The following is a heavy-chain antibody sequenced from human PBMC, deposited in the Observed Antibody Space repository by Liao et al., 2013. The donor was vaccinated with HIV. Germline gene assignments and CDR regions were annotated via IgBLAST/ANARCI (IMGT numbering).Heavy chain of an antibody. V-gene: IGHV4-4*07. Sequence: QVQLQESGPGLVKPSETLSLTCSVSHGSISSNYWSWIRQPAGKGLEWIGRISASGSPNYNPSLKSRVTMSIDTSKNRFSLTLSSVTAADTAVYYCARGGVLVRGVIIAGEYYFVLLGPREPWSPSPQ. CDR1: HGSISSNY. J-gene: IGHJ4*02. D-gene: IGHD3-10*01. CDR3: ARGGVLVRGVIIAGEYYFVL. CDR2: ISASGSP.